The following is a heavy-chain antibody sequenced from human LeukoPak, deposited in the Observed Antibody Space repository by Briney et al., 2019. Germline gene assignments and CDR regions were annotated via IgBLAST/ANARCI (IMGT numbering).Heavy chain of an antibody. CDR3: AKGGYYDFWSGYSGYYFDY. CDR2: IYYSGST. V-gene: IGHV4-59*01. Sequence: PSETLSLTCTVSGGSISSYYWSWIRQPPGKGLEWIGYIYYSGSTNYNPSLKSRVTISVDTSKNQFSLKLSSVTAADTAVYYCAKGGYYDFWSGYSGYYFDYWGQGTLVTVSS. CDR1: GGSISSYY. J-gene: IGHJ4*02. D-gene: IGHD3-3*01.